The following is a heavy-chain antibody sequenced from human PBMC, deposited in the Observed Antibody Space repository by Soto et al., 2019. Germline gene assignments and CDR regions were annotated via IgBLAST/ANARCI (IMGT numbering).Heavy chain of an antibody. Sequence: QVQLVQSGAEVKKPGASVKVSCKASGDTFTDYYIHWVRQAPGQGLEWMGTVNPSGGHTTYAQHFLGRMTMTRDKSTSTLYRELTSLTSEDTAVYYGARGGHVVVVTAALDYWGQGTLVTVSS. CDR2: VNPSGGHT. D-gene: IGHD2-21*02. J-gene: IGHJ4*02. V-gene: IGHV1-46*01. CDR3: ARGGHVVVVTAALDY. CDR1: GDTFTDYY.